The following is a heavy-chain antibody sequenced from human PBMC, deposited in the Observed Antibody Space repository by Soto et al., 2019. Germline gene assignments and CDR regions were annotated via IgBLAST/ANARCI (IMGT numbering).Heavy chain of an antibody. J-gene: IGHJ4*02. V-gene: IGHV3-30*04. CDR3: ARDDEHGGSSPDY. D-gene: IGHD2-15*01. CDR1: GFPFRSYA. Sequence: PGGSLRLSCAASGFPFRSYAMHWVRQAPGKGLEWVAIISYDGRNSYNADSVKGRFTISRDNSKSSLFLQMDSLRPEDTAVYYCARDDEHGGSSPDYWGQGTLVTV. CDR2: ISYDGRNS.